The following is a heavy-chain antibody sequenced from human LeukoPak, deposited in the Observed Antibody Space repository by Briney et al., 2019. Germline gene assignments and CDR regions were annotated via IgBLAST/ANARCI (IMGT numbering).Heavy chain of an antibody. CDR3: ARQSGTMVTTRFDY. CDR1: GFTFTTYW. CDR2: INQDGSEK. Sequence: GGSLRLSCAASGFTFTTYWMTWVRQAPGKGLEWVANINQDGSEKYFVDSVKGRFTISRDNAKNSLYLQMNSLRAEDTAIYYCARQSGTMVTTRFDYWGQGTLVTVSS. D-gene: IGHD4-17*01. J-gene: IGHJ4*02. V-gene: IGHV3-7*01.